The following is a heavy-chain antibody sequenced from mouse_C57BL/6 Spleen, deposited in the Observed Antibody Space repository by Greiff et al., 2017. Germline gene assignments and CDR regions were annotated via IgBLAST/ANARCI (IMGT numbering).Heavy chain of an antibody. CDR3: ALDSSGYGDFDC. Sequence: VQLQQSGPELVKPGASVKISCKASGYAFSGSWMNWVKQRPGKGLEWIGRIYPGDGDTNYNGKFKGKATLTADKSSSTAYMPLSSLTSEDSAVYFCALDSSGYGDFDCWGQGTTLTVSS. V-gene: IGHV1-82*01. D-gene: IGHD3-2*02. J-gene: IGHJ2*01. CDR1: GYAFSGSW. CDR2: IYPGDGDT.